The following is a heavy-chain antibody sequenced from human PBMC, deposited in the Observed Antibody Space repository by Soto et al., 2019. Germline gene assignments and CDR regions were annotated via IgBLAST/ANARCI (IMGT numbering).Heavy chain of an antibody. Sequence: ASVKVSCKASGYTFTSYGISWVRQAPGQGLEWMGWINPNSGGTKYAPKFQGGVTMTRDTSITTAYMELSRLRSGDTAEYYCAREPATAKPEGVDFWGQGTLVTVSS. V-gene: IGHV1-2*02. CDR1: GYTFTSYG. D-gene: IGHD1-1*01. CDR2: INPNSGGT. CDR3: AREPATAKPEGVDF. J-gene: IGHJ4*02.